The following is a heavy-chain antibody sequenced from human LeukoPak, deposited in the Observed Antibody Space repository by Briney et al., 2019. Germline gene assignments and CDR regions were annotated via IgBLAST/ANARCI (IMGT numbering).Heavy chain of an antibody. D-gene: IGHD1-1*01. Sequence: GGSLRLSCAASGFTFSNAWMSWVRQAPGKGLEWVGRIKSKTDGGTTDYAAPVKGRFTISRDDSKNTLYLQMNSLKTEDTAVYYCTTVLEPGEGYHYYYMDVWGKGTTVTVSS. CDR1: GFTFSNAW. CDR2: IKSKTDGGTT. V-gene: IGHV3-15*01. J-gene: IGHJ6*03. CDR3: TTVLEPGEGYHYYYMDV.